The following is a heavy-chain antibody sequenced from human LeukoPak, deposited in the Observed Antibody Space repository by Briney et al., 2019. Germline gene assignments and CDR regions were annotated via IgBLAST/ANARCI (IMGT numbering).Heavy chain of an antibody. CDR2: ISSSTSYI. J-gene: IGHJ4*02. Sequence: KTGGSLRLSCVASGFAFSDYYMDWVRQAPGKGLEWVSSISSSTSYIYYADSVKGRFTISKDNAKNSLYLQMNSLRAEDTAVYYCARAGGSTVSHSDYWGQGTLVTVSS. V-gene: IGHV3-21*01. CDR1: GFAFSDYY. CDR3: ARAGGSTVSHSDY. D-gene: IGHD4-17*01.